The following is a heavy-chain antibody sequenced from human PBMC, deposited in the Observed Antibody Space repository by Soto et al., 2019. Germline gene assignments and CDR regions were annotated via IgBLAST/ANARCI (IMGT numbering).Heavy chain of an antibody. D-gene: IGHD2-15*01. CDR1: GYTFTSYD. J-gene: IGHJ6*03. Sequence: ASVKVSCKASGYTFTSYDINWVRQATGQGLEWMGWMDPNSGNTGYAQKFQGRVTMTRNTSISTAYMELSSLRSEDTAVYYCARAPDPCSGGSCSEERYYYYYYMDVWGKGTTVTVSS. V-gene: IGHV1-8*01. CDR2: MDPNSGNT. CDR3: ARAPDPCSGGSCSEERYYYYYYMDV.